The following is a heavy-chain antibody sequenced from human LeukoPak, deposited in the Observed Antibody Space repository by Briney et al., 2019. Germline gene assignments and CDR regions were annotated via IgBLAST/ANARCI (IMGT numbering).Heavy chain of an antibody. J-gene: IGHJ4*02. CDR3: ARGYCSGGSCYPSGFDY. D-gene: IGHD2-15*01. CDR2: IYTSGST. Sequence: PSETLSLTCTVSGGSISSYYWSWIRQPAGKGLEWIRRIYTSGSTNYNPSLKSRVTMSVDTSKNQFSLKLSSVTAADAAVYYCARGYCSGGSCYPSGFDYWGQGTLVTVSS. V-gene: IGHV4-4*07. CDR1: GGSISSYY.